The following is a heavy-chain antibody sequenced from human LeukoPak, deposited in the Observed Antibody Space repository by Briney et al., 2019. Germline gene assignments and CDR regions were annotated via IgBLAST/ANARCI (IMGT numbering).Heavy chain of an antibody. CDR1: GYMFSSYY. D-gene: IGHD1-26*01. Sequence: GASVKVSCKASGYMFSSYYMTWARQAPGQGLEWMGWISGYNAKTNYAQKFQGRVTMTTDTSTRTAYLELRSLSSDDTAVYYCTRTRDYFATTRYFDYWGQGTLVTVSS. CDR3: TRTRDYFATTRYFDY. V-gene: IGHV1-18*01. J-gene: IGHJ4*02. CDR2: ISGYNAKT.